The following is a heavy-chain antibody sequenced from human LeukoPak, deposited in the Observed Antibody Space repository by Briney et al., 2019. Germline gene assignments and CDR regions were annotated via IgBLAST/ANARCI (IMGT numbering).Heavy chain of an antibody. CDR3: ARDRYCSSTSCYLIEIESGDWFDP. J-gene: IGHJ5*02. V-gene: IGHV1-69*13. CDR2: IIPIFGTA. Sequence: ASVKVSCKASGYTFTSYYMHWVRQAPGQGLEWMGGIIPIFGTANYAQKFQGRVTITADESTSTAYMELSSLRSEDTAVYYCARDRYCSSTSCYLIEIESGDWFDPWGQGTLVTVSS. CDR1: GYTFTSYY. D-gene: IGHD2-2*01.